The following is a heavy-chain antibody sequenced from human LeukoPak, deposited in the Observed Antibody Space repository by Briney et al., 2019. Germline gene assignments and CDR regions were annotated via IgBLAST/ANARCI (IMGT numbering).Heavy chain of an antibody. V-gene: IGHV3-66*02. CDR1: GFTVSSNY. CDR2: IYSGGST. Sequence: GGSLRLSCAASGFTVSSNYMSWVRQAPGKGLEWVSVIYSGGSTYYADSVKGRLTISRDNSKNTLYLQMNSLRAEDTAVYYCARNYDFWSGYYDYWGQGTLVTVSS. D-gene: IGHD3-3*01. J-gene: IGHJ4*02. CDR3: ARNYDFWSGYYDY.